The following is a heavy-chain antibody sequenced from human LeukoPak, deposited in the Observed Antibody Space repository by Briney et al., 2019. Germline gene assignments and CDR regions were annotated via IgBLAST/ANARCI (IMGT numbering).Heavy chain of an antibody. V-gene: IGHV3-23*01. CDR2: ISGGGGGT. CDR3: ARDPYNGSYGDDYYYYMDV. D-gene: IGHD1-26*01. CDR1: GFTFGSYA. J-gene: IGHJ6*03. Sequence: GGSLRLSCAASGFTFGSYAMSWVRQIPGKGLEWVSSISGGGGGTAYADSVKGQFTISRDNAKNSLSLQMNSLRAEDTAVYYCARDPYNGSYGDDYYYYMDVWGKGTTVTISS.